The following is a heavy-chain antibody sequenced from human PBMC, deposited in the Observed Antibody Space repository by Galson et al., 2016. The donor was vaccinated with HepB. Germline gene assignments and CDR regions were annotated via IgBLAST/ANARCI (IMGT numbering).Heavy chain of an antibody. V-gene: IGHV3-33*06. J-gene: IGHJ6*02. CDR1: GFTFRSYG. CDR3: AKDGWFGERDYYYYGMDV. D-gene: IGHD3-10*01. CDR2: IWYDGSNK. Sequence: SLRLSCAASGFTFRSYGMHWVRQAPGKGLEWVAVIWYDGSNKYYTDSVKGRFTISRDNSKNTLYLQMNSLRAEDTAVYYCAKDGWFGERDYYYYGMDVWGQGTRSPSP.